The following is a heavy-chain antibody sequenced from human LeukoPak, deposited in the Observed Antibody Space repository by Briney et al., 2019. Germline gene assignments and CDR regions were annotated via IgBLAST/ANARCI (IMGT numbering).Heavy chain of an antibody. Sequence: GGSLRLSYAASGFTFSSYGMHWVRQAPGKRLEWVAFIRYDGSNKYYADSVKGRFTISRDNSKNTLYLQMNSLRAEDTAVYYCAKDFRGSYTYFDYWGQGTLVTVSS. V-gene: IGHV3-30*02. CDR1: GFTFSSYG. D-gene: IGHD1-26*01. J-gene: IGHJ4*02. CDR2: IRYDGSNK. CDR3: AKDFRGSYTYFDY.